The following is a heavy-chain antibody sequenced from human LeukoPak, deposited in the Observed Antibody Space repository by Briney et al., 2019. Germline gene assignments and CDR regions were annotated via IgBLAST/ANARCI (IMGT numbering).Heavy chain of an antibody. CDR2: TYYRSKWYG. CDR3: ARASYTIPDY. D-gene: IGHD2-2*02. J-gene: IGHJ4*02. CDR1: GDSVSSNSAA. Sequence: SQTLSLTCAISGDSVSSNSAAWNWIRPSPSRGLEWLGRTYYRSKWYGDYAVSVKSRITIDPDTSKNQFSLQLNSVTPEDTAVYYCARASYTIPDYWGQGTLVTVSS. V-gene: IGHV6-1*01.